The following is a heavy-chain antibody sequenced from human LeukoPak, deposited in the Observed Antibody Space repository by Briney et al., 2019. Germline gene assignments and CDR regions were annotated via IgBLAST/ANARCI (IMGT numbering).Heavy chain of an antibody. CDR1: GFTFSSYA. D-gene: IGHD3-9*01. J-gene: IGHJ4*02. Sequence: GRSLRLSCAASGFTFSSYAMHWVRQAPGKGLEWVALIAYDGSDKYYTDSVKGRLTISRDNSKNTVYLQMNSLKPEDTGVYYCARYSPPAYYDILTAYSTGFDYWGQGTLVTVST. CDR3: ARYSPPAYYDILTAYSTGFDY. CDR2: IAYDGSDK. V-gene: IGHV3-30*04.